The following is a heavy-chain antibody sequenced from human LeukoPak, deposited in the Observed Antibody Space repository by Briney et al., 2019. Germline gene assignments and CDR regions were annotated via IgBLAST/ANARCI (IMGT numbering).Heavy chain of an antibody. V-gene: IGHV3-74*01. J-gene: IGHJ6*03. D-gene: IGHD3-3*01. CDR3: ARATFWSGYSSYYMDV. CDR2: INSDGSST. CDR1: GFTFSSYW. Sequence: GGSLRLSCAASGFTFSSYWMHWVRQAPEKGLVWVSRINSDGSSTSYADSVKGRFTISRDNAKNTLYLQMNSLRAEDTAVYYCARATFWSGYSSYYMDVWGKGTTVTVSS.